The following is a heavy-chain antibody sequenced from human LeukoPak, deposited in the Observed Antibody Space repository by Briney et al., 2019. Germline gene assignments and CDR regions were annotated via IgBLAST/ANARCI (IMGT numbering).Heavy chain of an antibody. D-gene: IGHD2-21*02. CDR2: IYHSGST. V-gene: IGHV4-30-2*01. Sequence: PSETLSLTCAVSGGSISSGGYSWSWIRQPPGKGLEWIGYIYHSGSTYYNPSLKSRVTISVDRSKNQFSLKLSSVTAADTAVYYCARGAYCGGDCYSPNLDDAFDIWGQGTMVTVSS. J-gene: IGHJ3*02. CDR1: GGSISSGGYS. CDR3: ARGAYCGGDCYSPNLDDAFDI.